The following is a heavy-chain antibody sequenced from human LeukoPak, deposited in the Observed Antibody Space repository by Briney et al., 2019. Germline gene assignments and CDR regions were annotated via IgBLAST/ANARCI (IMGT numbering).Heavy chain of an antibody. CDR3: AKVWGITIFGVVHSNWFDP. J-gene: IGHJ5*02. CDR1: GFTFSSYA. CDR2: ISGSGGST. V-gene: IGHV3-23*01. D-gene: IGHD3-3*01. Sequence: PGGSLRLSCAASGFTFSSYAMSWVRQAPGKGLEWVSAISGSGGSTYYADSVKGRFTISRDNSKNTLYLQMNSLRAEDTAVYYYAKVWGITIFGVVHSNWFDPWGQGTLVTVSS.